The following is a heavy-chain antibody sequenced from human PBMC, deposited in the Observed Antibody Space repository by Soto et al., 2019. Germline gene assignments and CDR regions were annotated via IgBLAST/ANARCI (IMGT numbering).Heavy chain of an antibody. CDR1: GFTFDDYA. CDR3: AKSHVVAVAGYFDY. D-gene: IGHD6-19*01. J-gene: IGHJ4*02. Sequence: EVQLVESGGGLVQPGRSLRLSCAASGFTFDDYAMHWVRQAPGKGLERVSGISWNSGSIGYADSVKGRFTISRDNAKNSLYLQMNSLRAEDTALYYCAKSHVVAVAGYFDYWGQGTLVTVSS. CDR2: ISWNSGSI. V-gene: IGHV3-9*01.